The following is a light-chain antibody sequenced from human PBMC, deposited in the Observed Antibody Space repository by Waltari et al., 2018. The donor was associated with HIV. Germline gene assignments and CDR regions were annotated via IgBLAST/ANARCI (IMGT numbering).Light chain of an antibody. V-gene: IGKV1-5*03. J-gene: IGKJ1*01. CDR1: QSICSW. Sequence: DIQMTQSPSTLSASVRDRVTITCRASQSICSWLAWFQQKPGKAPKLLIYKASSLESGVPSRFSGSVSGTEFALTISSLQPDDFGMYYCQQYNSHSPWTFGQGT. CDR3: QQYNSHSPWT. CDR2: KAS.